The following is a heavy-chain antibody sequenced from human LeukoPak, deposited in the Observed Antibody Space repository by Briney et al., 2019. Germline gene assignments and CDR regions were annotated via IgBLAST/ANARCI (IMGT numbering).Heavy chain of an antibody. V-gene: IGHV3-21*01. CDR1: GFTFSSYS. CDR3: ARDKVWFGGHAFDI. J-gene: IGHJ3*02. Sequence: PGGSLRLSCAASGFTFSSYSMNWVRQAPGKGLEWVSSISSSSSYIYYADSVKGRFTISRDNAKNSLYLQMNSLRAEDTAVYYCARDKVWFGGHAFDIWGQGTMVTVSS. D-gene: IGHD3-10*01. CDR2: ISSSSSYI.